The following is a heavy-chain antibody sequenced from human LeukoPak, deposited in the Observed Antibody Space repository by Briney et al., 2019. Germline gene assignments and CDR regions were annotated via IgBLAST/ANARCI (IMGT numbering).Heavy chain of an antibody. D-gene: IGHD6-13*01. CDR2: IYSGGST. CDR1: EFTVNNNY. V-gene: IGHV3-66*01. J-gene: IGHJ6*02. CDR3: ARFPGIANVYYYSMDV. Sequence: GGSLRLSCAASEFTVNNNYMNWVRQAPGKGLEWVSVIYSGGSTYYADSVKGRFTISRDNSKNTLYLQMNNLRAEDTAVYYCARFPGIANVYYYSMDVWGQGTTVIVSS.